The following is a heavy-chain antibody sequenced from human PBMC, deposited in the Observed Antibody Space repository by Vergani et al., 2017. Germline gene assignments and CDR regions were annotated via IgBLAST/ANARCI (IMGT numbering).Heavy chain of an antibody. J-gene: IGHJ3*02. D-gene: IGHD4-17*01. CDR2: IYYSGST. V-gene: IGHV4-30-4*08. CDR3: ARDLRVTTDAFDI. CDR1: GAYVGSGGYY. Sequence: QVQLQESGPGLVKASQTLSLTCSVSGAYVGSGGYYWTWVRQRPGMGLDWIGYIYYSGSTYYNPSLKSRVTISVDTSKNQFSLKLSSVTAADTAVYYCARDLRVTTDAFDIWGQGTMVTVSS.